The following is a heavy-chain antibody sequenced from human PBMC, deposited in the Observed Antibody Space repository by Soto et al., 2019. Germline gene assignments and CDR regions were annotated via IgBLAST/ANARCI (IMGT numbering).Heavy chain of an antibody. CDR2: ISAYNGNT. D-gene: IGHD3-10*01. CDR3: AKTITMVRGVIIPYYYYGMDV. CDR1: GYTFTSYG. V-gene: IGHV1-18*04. Sequence: GASVKVSCKASGYTFTSYGISWVRQAPGQGLEWMGWISAYNGNTNYAQKLQGRVTMATDTSTSTAYMELRSLRSDDTAVYYCAKTITMVRGVIIPYYYYGMDVWGQGTTVTVS. J-gene: IGHJ6*02.